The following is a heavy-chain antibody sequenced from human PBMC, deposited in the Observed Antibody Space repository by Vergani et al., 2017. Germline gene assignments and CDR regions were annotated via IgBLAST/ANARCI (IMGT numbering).Heavy chain of an antibody. D-gene: IGHD2-2*01. CDR2: INSDGSST. J-gene: IGHJ6*02. Sequence: EVQLVESGGGLVQPGGSLRLSCAASGFTFSSYWMHWVRQAPGKGLVWVSRINSDGSSTRYADSVKGRFTISRDNAKNTLYLQMNSLRAEDTAVYYCAREGPYCSSTSCPTHYYYYGMDVWGQGTTVTVSS. V-gene: IGHV3-74*01. CDR1: GFTFSSYW. CDR3: AREGPYCSSTSCPTHYYYYGMDV.